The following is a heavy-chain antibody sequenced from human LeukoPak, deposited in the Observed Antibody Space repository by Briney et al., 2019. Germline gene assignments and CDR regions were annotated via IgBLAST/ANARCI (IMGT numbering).Heavy chain of an antibody. CDR1: GGSISRNY. V-gene: IGHV4-59*01. J-gene: IGHJ4*02. CDR2: IYSSGST. CDR3: ARDRKYGSESLRRLDY. D-gene: IGHD3-10*01. Sequence: SETLSLTCAVSGGSISRNYWNWIRQPPGRGLEWIGYIYSSGSTNYNPSLKSRVIISVDTSKNQFSLKLSSVTAADTAVYYCARDRKYGSESLRRLDYWGQGTLVTVSS.